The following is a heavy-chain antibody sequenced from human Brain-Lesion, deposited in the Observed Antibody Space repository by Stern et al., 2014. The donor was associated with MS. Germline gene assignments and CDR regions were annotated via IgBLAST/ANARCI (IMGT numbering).Heavy chain of an antibody. Sequence: EVQLXXSGGGLVQPGGSLRLSCAASGFNFSSYWMHWVRQFPEKGLFWVSQINRDGSDTSYADSVKGRFSISRDNIRNMLYLRMTSLRAEDTAVYYCARGVGDYWGQGARVTVSS. CDR2: INRDGSDT. D-gene: IGHD3-16*01. CDR3: ARGVGDY. V-gene: IGHV3-74*01. J-gene: IGHJ4*02. CDR1: GFNFSSYW.